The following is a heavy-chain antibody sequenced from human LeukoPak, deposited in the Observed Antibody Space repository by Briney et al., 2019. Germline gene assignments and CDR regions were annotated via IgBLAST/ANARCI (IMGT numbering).Heavy chain of an antibody. CDR1: GYTFTGYY. CDR2: INPNSGGT. CDR3: AGDLAWFGESASNWFDP. D-gene: IGHD3-10*01. Sequence: ASVKVSCKASGYTFTGYYMHWVRQAPGQGLEWMGWINPNSGGTNYAQKFQGRVTMTRDTSISTAYMELSRLRSDDTAVYYCAGDLAWFGESASNWFDPWGQGTLVTVSS. J-gene: IGHJ5*02. V-gene: IGHV1-2*02.